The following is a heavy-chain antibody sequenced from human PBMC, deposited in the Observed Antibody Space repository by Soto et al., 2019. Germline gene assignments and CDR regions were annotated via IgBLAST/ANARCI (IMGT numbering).Heavy chain of an antibody. CDR3: ARHKGGYYSGVDV. V-gene: IGHV4-39*01. D-gene: IGHD3-16*01. J-gene: IGHJ6*02. CDR2: IYYSGTT. CDR1: GGSISSNSYY. Sequence: QLQLQESGPGLVKPSETLSLTCTVSGGSISSNSYYWAWIRQPPGKGLEWIGNIYYSGTTYYNPSLKSRVTISVDTSKTQFSRQLSSVTAADTAVYYCARHKGGYYSGVDVWGQGTTVTVSS.